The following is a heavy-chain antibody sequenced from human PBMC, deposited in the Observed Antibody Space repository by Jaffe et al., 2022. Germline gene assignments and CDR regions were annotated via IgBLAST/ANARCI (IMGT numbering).Heavy chain of an antibody. CDR3: AKDRSTSWTFDY. Sequence: QVQLVESGGGVVQPGKSLRLSCAASGFTFSTCGMHWVRQAPGKGLEWVAVIARDGSNIYYADSVKGRFTISRDNSKNTLYLQMDSLRAEDMAVYYCAKDRSTSWTFDYWGQGTLVTVS. V-gene: IGHV3-30*18. J-gene: IGHJ4*02. CDR1: GFTFSTCG. CDR2: IARDGSNI. D-gene: IGHD2-2*01.